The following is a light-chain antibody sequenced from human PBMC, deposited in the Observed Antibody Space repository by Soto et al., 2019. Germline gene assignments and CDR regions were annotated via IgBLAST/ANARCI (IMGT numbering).Light chain of an antibody. CDR1: QSVSSTY. CDR3: QQSYSTPR. Sequence: TQAPCTLSLSPGETATLSCRASQSVSSTYLAWYQQKPGEAPKLLIYAASRLQSGVPSRFSGSGSGTDFTLTINTLQPEDIATYYCQQSYSTPRFGGGTKVDIK. J-gene: IGKJ4*01. CDR2: AAS. V-gene: IGKV1-39*01.